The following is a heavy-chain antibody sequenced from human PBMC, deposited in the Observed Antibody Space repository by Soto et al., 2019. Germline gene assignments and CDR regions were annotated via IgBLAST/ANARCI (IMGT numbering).Heavy chain of an antibody. V-gene: IGHV3-33*01. CDR2: IWYDGSNK. CDR3: ARGGSTVTTDSNMDV. D-gene: IGHD4-17*01. Sequence: QVQLVESGGGVVQPGRSLRLSCAASGFTFSSYGMHWVRQAPGKGLEWVAVIWYDGSNKYYADSVKGRFTISRDNSKNTLYLQMNSLRAEDTAVYYCARGGSTVTTDSNMDVWGQGTTVTVSS. J-gene: IGHJ6*02. CDR1: GFTFSSYG.